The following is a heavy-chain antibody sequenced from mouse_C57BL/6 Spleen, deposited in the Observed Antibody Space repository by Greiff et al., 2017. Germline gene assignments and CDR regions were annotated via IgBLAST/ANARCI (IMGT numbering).Heavy chain of an antibody. V-gene: IGHV8-8*01. Sequence: QVTLKESGPGILQPSQTLSLTCSFSGFSLSTFGMGVGWIRQPSGKGLEWLAHIWWDDDKYYNPALKSRLTISKDTSKNQVFLKIANVDTADTATYYCARIARYYGYDEGDMDYWGQGTSVTVSA. CDR1: GFSLSTFGMG. D-gene: IGHD2-2*01. J-gene: IGHJ4*01. CDR3: ARIARYYGYDEGDMDY. CDR2: IWWDDDK.